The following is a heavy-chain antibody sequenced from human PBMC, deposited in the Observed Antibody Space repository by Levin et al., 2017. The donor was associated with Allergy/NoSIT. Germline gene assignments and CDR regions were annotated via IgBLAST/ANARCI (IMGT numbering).Heavy chain of an antibody. CDR3: TRDRGSSGWFES. Sequence: SQTLSLTCTVSGGPVHSGSYYWSWIRQPPGKGLEWIGAVYYSGTTKYNPSLKRRASITVDTSKNQFSLTLSSLTAADTAVYYCTRDRGSSGWFESWGQGTLVTVSS. D-gene: IGHD6-19*01. CDR2: VYYSGTT. J-gene: IGHJ5*01. V-gene: IGHV4-61*01. CDR1: GGPVHSGSYY.